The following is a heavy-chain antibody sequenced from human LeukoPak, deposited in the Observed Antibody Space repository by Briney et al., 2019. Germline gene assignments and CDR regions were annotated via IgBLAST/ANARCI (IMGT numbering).Heavy chain of an antibody. V-gene: IGHV4-59*08. J-gene: IGHJ4*02. CDR1: GGSISSYY. D-gene: IGHD3-22*01. Sequence: SETLSLTCTVSGGSISSYYWSWIRQPPGKGLEWIGYIYYSGSTNYNPSLKSRVTISVDTSKNQFSLKLSSVTAADTAVYYCAAVIDYYDSSGYSGTNYYFDYWGQGTLVTVSS. CDR3: AAVIDYYDSSGYSGTNYYFDY. CDR2: IYYSGST.